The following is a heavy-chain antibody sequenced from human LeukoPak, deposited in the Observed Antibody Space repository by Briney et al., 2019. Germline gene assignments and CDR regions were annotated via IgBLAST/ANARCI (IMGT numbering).Heavy chain of an antibody. D-gene: IGHD3-10*01. CDR3: ARDLSGGGLDY. V-gene: IGHV3-64*01. CDR1: GFTFSVSV. CDR2: ISSNGGST. J-gene: IGHJ4*02. Sequence: GGSLRLSCAASGFTFSVSVMHWVRQAPGKGLEYVSVISSNGGSTSYANSVKGRFTISRDNSKNTLYLQMGSLRAEDMAVYYCARDLSGGGLDYWGQGTLVTVFS.